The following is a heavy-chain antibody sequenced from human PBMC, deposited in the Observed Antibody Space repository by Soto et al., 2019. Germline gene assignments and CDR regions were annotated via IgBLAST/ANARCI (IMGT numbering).Heavy chain of an antibody. CDR2: INAYNGDT. V-gene: IGHV1-18*01. D-gene: IGHD3-16*01. Sequence: QLVQSGAEVKKPGAPVKVSCKASGYTFTSYGFSWVRQAPGQGLEWMGWINAYNGDTNYAQNLQGRVTMTTDTSTHTAYMELRSLRSDDTAVYYCARMGDVPYYYYGMDVWGQGTTVTVSS. CDR3: ARMGDVPYYYYGMDV. J-gene: IGHJ6*02. CDR1: GYTFTSYG.